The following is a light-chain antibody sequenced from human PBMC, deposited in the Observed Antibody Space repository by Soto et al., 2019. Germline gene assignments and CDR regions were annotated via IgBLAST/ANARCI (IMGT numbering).Light chain of an antibody. Sequence: QSALTQPASVSGSPGQSITISCTGTSSDVGGYNYVSWYQQHPGKAPKLMIYGVSDRPSGVSNRFSGSKSGNTASLTISGLQAEDEADYYCSSYTSGSYVFGTGTKVTVL. CDR2: GVS. CDR3: SSYTSGSYV. V-gene: IGLV2-14*01. CDR1: SSDVGGYNY. J-gene: IGLJ1*01.